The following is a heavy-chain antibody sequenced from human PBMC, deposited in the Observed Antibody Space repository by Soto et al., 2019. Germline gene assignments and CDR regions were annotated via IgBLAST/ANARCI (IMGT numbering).Heavy chain of an antibody. Sequence: QVQLQQWGAGLLKPSETLSLTCAVYGGSFSGYYWHWIRQPPGKGLEWIGEINHSGSTNYNPSLKSRVTRSADTSKNQVSLKLRSVTAADTAVYYCSTGNWRSRYWDQGTLVTVSS. V-gene: IGHV4-34*01. CDR3: STGNWRSRY. CDR1: GGSFSGYY. J-gene: IGHJ4*02. CDR2: INHSGST. D-gene: IGHD1-20*01.